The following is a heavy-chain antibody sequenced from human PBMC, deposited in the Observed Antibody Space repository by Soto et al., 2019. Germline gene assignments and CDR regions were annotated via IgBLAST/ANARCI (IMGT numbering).Heavy chain of an antibody. Sequence: SETLSLTCTVSGGSISSYYWSWIRQPPGKGLEWIGYIYYSGSTNYNPSLKSRVTISVDTSKNQFSLRLSSVTAADTAVYYCARNLLAAARWFDPWGQGTLVTVPQ. CDR1: GGSISSYY. CDR2: IYYSGST. V-gene: IGHV4-59*01. D-gene: IGHD6-13*01. CDR3: ARNLLAAARWFDP. J-gene: IGHJ5*02.